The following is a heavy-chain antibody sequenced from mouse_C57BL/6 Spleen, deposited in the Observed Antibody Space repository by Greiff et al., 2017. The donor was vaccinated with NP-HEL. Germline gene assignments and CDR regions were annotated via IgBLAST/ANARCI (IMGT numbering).Heavy chain of an antibody. Sequence: VQLQQPGTELVKPGASVKLSCKASGYTFTSYWMHWVKQRPGQGLEWIGNINPSNGGTNYNEKFKSQATLTVAKSSSTAYMQLSSLTSEDSEVYYCARSVSSGPNWFAYWGQGTLVTVSA. V-gene: IGHV1-53*01. CDR1: GYTFTSYW. J-gene: IGHJ3*01. CDR2: INPSNGGT. CDR3: ARSVSSGPNWFAY. D-gene: IGHD3-2*02.